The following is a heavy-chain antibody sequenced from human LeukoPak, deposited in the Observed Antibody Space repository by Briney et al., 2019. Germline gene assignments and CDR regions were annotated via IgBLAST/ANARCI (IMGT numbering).Heavy chain of an antibody. CDR1: GYTFRGNY. D-gene: IGHD4-11*01. V-gene: IGHV1-2*02. J-gene: IGHJ4*02. CDR3: ARDPSSVTLYFFDY. CDR2: IDANNGDT. Sequence: GASVKVSCKASGYTFRGNYIHWLRQAPGQGLEWMGWIDANNGDTKSAQKFQGRVTMSRDTSISTAYMGLSSLSPDDAAVYYCARDPSSVTLYFFDYWGRGTLVTVSS.